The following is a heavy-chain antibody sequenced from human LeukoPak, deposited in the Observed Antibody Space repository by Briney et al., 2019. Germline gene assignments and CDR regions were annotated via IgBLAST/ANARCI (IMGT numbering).Heavy chain of an antibody. CDR3: ASEGWAERYFDF. D-gene: IGHD6-19*01. J-gene: IGHJ4*02. CDR2: IKQDGSEK. CDR1: GFTFSSYA. V-gene: IGHV3-7*01. Sequence: GGSLRLSCAASGFTFSSYAMSWVRQAPGKGLEWVANIKQDGSEKNYEDSVKGRFTISRDNAKNSLYLQMNSLRAEDTAVYYCASEGWAERYFDFWGQGTLVTVSS.